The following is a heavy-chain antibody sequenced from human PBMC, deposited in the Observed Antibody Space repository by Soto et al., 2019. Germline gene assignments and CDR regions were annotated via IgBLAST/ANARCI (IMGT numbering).Heavy chain of an antibody. CDR2: IYYSGST. CDR1: GGSISSYY. V-gene: IGHV4-59*08. D-gene: IGHD4-17*01. J-gene: IGHJ4*02. CDR3: ARHPRVGTTVTTLDY. Sequence: SETLSLTCTVSGGSISSYYWSWIRQPPGKGLEWIGYIYYSGSTNYNPSLKSRVTISVDTSKNQFSLKLSSVTAAATAVYYCARHPRVGTTVTTLDYWGQGTLVTVSS.